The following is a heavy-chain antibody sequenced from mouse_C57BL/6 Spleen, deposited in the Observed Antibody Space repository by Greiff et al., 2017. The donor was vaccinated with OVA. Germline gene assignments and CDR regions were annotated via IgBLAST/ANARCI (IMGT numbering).Heavy chain of an antibody. Sequence: EVQLQQSGPVLVKPGASVKMSCKASGYTFTDYYMNWVKQSHGKSLEWIGVINPYNGGTSYNQKFKGKATLTVDKSSSTAYMELNSLTSEDSAVYYCARSGTVVPHWYFDVWGTGTTVTVSS. D-gene: IGHD1-1*01. J-gene: IGHJ1*03. V-gene: IGHV1-19*01. CDR3: ARSGTVVPHWYFDV. CDR2: INPYNGGT. CDR1: GYTFTDYY.